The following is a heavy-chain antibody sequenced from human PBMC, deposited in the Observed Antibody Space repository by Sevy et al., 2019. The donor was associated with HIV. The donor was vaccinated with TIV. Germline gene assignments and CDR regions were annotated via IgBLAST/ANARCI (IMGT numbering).Heavy chain of an antibody. J-gene: IGHJ5*02. Sequence: GGSLRLSCIASGFSFDTYSMNWVRQTPGQGLEWVSSISSGSSYIYYADSVKGRFTISRDNAKNSLYLQMNSLRVEDTAVYYCARNGGAYDTGFDPWGQGTLVTVSS. CDR3: ARNGGAYDTGFDP. CDR1: GFSFDTYS. V-gene: IGHV3-21*01. CDR2: ISSGSSYI. D-gene: IGHD3-22*01.